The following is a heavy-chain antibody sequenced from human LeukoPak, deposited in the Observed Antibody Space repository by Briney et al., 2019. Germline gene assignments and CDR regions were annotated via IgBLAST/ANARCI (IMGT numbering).Heavy chain of an antibody. V-gene: IGHV4-59*01. CDR3: AREGRSDYYDSSGYPPSFDY. D-gene: IGHD3-22*01. Sequence: SETLSLTCTVSGGSISSYHWSWIRQPPGKGLEWIGYIYYSGSTNYNPSLKSRVTISVDTSKSQFSLKLSSVTAADTAVYYCAREGRSDYYDSSGYPPSFDYWGQGTLVTVSS. J-gene: IGHJ4*02. CDR1: GGSISSYH. CDR2: IYYSGST.